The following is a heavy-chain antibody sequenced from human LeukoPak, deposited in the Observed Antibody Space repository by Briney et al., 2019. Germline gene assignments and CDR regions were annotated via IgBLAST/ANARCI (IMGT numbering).Heavy chain of an antibody. CDR1: GGSISSSSYY. Sequence: SETLSLTCTVSGGSISSSSYYWGWIRQPPGKGLEWIGSIYYSGSTYYNPSLKSRVTISVGTSKNQFSLKLSSVTAADTAVYYCAEGAAAGIYFDYWGQGTLVTVSS. CDR3: AEGAAAGIYFDY. D-gene: IGHD6-13*01. CDR2: IYYSGST. V-gene: IGHV4-39*01. J-gene: IGHJ4*02.